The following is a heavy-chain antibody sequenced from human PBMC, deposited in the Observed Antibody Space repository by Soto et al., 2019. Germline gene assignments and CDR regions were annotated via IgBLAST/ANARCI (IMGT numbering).Heavy chain of an antibody. V-gene: IGHV4-34*01. CDR1: GGSFSGYY. Sequence: QVQLQQWGAGLLKPSETLSLTCAVYGGSFSGYYWSWIRQPPGKGLEWIGEINHSGSTNYNPSLKSRVTISVDRSKNQFSLKLSSVTAADTAVYYCARAPELRFLEWPTSGYFDYWGQGTLVTVSS. J-gene: IGHJ4*02. CDR3: ARAPELRFLEWPTSGYFDY. D-gene: IGHD3-3*01. CDR2: INHSGST.